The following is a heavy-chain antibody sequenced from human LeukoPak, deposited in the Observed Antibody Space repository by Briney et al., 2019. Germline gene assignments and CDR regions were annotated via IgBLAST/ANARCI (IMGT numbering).Heavy chain of an antibody. CDR2: ISYDGSNK. V-gene: IGHV3-30*18. Sequence: GGSLRLSCAASGFTFSNAWMSWVRQAPGKGLEWVAVISYDGSNKYYADPVKGRFTISRDNSKNTLYLQMNSLRAEDTAVYYCAKDRGDGYNPRYYFDYWGQGTLVTVSS. CDR3: AKDRGDGYNPRYYFDY. D-gene: IGHD5-24*01. CDR1: GFTFSNAW. J-gene: IGHJ4*02.